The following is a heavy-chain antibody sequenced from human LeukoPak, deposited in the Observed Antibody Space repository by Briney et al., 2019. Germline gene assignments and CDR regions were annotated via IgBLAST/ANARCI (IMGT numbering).Heavy chain of an antibody. CDR1: GFTFSDYY. CDR3: ARDVRVVRAPRGAFDI. V-gene: IGHV3-11*04. CDR2: ISSSGSTI. Sequence: GGSLRLSCATSGFTFSDYYMSWIRQAPGKGLEWVSYISSSGSTIYYADSVKGRFTISRDNAENSLYLQMNSLRAEDTAVYYCARDVRVVRAPRGAFDIWGQGTMVTVSS. J-gene: IGHJ3*02. D-gene: IGHD2-8*02.